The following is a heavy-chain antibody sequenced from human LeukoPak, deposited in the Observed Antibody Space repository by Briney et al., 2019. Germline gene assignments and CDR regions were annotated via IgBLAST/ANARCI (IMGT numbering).Heavy chain of an antibody. D-gene: IGHD2-2*01. Sequence: KASETLSLTCTVSGGSISSYYWSWIRQPAGKGLEWIGRIYTSGSTNYNPSLKSRVTMSVDTSKNQFSLKLSSVTAADTAVYYCARDGCPPSSTSCYRDFQHWGQGTLVTVSS. CDR3: ARDGCPPSSTSCYRDFQH. CDR1: GGSISSYY. V-gene: IGHV4-4*07. J-gene: IGHJ1*01. CDR2: IYTSGST.